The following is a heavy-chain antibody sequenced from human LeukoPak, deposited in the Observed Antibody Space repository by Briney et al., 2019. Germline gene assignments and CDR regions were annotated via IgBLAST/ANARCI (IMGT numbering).Heavy chain of an antibody. CDR1: GFTFSSYG. CDR2: ISYDGSNK. V-gene: IGHV3-30*18. CDR3: AKDYRYAAVAGHIFDY. D-gene: IGHD6-19*01. Sequence: AGSLRLSCAASGFTFSSYGMHWVRQAPGKGLEWVAVISYDGSNKYYADSVKGRFTISRDNSKNTLYLQMNSLRAEDTAVYYCAKDYRYAAVAGHIFDYWGQGTLVTVSS. J-gene: IGHJ4*02.